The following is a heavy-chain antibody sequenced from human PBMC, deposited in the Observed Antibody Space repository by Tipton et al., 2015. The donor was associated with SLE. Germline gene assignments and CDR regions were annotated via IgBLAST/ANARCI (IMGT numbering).Heavy chain of an antibody. Sequence: LRLSCTVSGDSFSNHFWSWIRQPPGKGLEWIGYMYRSGTTKYNPSLKSRVTISVDTSKSQFSLKLSSVTAADTAVYYCARALLNSCYKTWGQGTLVTVSS. V-gene: IGHV4-59*08. CDR1: GDSFSNHF. D-gene: IGHD2-2*02. J-gene: IGHJ4*02. CDR2: MYRSGTT. CDR3: ARALLNSCYKT.